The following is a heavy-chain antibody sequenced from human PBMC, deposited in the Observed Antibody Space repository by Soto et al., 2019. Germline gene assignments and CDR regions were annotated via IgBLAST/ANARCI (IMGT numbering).Heavy chain of an antibody. CDR2: IYYSGST. CDR1: GGSVSRGSHY. V-gene: IGHV4-61*01. J-gene: IGHJ4*02. D-gene: IGHD5-12*01. Sequence: SQTRSLACPVAGGSVSRGSHYWRWIRQPPGKGLEWIGYIYYSGSTNYNPSLKSRVAISVDTSKNQFSLKLSSVTAADTAVYYYARDAIAGGYLYFYYWGQGTLVTVS. CDR3: ARDAIAGGYLYFYY.